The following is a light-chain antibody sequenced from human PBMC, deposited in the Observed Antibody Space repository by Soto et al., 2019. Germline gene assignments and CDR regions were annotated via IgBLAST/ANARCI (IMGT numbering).Light chain of an antibody. CDR3: QQYDNLPFFT. Sequence: DIQMTQSPSSLSASVGDRVTITCQASQDISNYLNWYQQKPGKAPKLLIYDASNLETGVPSRFSRSGYGTDFTFTISSLQPEDIATYYCQQYDNLPFFTFGPGTKVDIK. CDR2: DAS. CDR1: QDISNY. V-gene: IGKV1-33*01. J-gene: IGKJ3*01.